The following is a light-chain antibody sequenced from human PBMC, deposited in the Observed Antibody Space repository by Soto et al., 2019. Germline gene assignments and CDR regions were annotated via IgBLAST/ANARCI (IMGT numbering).Light chain of an antibody. V-gene: IGLV2-14*01. CDR1: SSDVGGYNY. CDR3: SSYTSITTYV. Sequence: QSALTQPASVSGSPGQSITISCTGTSSDVGGYNYVSWYQQHPGKAPKPMIYEVSNRPSGVSNRFSGSKSGNTASLTISGLQAEDEADYYCSSYTSITTYVFGTGTKVTVL. J-gene: IGLJ1*01. CDR2: EVS.